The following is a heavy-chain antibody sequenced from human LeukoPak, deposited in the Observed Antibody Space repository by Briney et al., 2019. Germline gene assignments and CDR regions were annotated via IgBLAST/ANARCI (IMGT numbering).Heavy chain of an antibody. CDR2: IYTSGST. D-gene: IGHD3-3*01. V-gene: IGHV4-61*02. J-gene: IGHJ4*02. CDR1: GGSISSGSYY. CDR3: ARGITIFGVVIIPGYFDY. Sequence: SETLSLTCTVSGGSISSGSYYWSWIRQPAGKGLEWIGRIYTSGSTNYNPSLKSRVTISVDTSKNQFSLKLSSVTAADTAVYYCARGITIFGVVIIPGYFDYWGQGTLVTVSS.